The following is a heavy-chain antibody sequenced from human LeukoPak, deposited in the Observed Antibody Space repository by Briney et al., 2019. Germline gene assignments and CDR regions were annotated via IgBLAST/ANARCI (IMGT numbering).Heavy chain of an antibody. D-gene: IGHD6-13*01. CDR2: ISYDGSNK. CDR3: ASSQQLALDY. Sequence: GGSLRLSCAASGFTFSSYAMHWVRQAPGKGLEWVAVISYDGSNKYYADSVKGRFTISRDNSKNTLYLQMNSLRAEDTAVYYCASSQQLALDYWGQGTLVTVSS. V-gene: IGHV3-30*04. J-gene: IGHJ4*02. CDR1: GFTFSSYA.